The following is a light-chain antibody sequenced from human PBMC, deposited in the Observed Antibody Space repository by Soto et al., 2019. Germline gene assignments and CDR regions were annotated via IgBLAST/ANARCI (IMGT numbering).Light chain of an antibody. CDR1: SSNIGGGYD. Sequence: QSVLTQPPSVSGAPGQRVTISCTGSSSNIGGGYDVHWYQQLPGTAPKLLIYGNSNRPSGVPDRFSGSKSGTSGSLAIPGLQAEDEADYYCQSYDSSLSGSVVFGGGTKVTVL. V-gene: IGLV1-40*01. CDR3: QSYDSSLSGSVV. CDR2: GNS. J-gene: IGLJ2*01.